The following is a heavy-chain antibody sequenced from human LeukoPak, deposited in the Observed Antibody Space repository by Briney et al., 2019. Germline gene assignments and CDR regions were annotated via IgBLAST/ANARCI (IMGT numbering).Heavy chain of an antibody. D-gene: IGHD3-10*01. V-gene: IGHV4-61*10. CDR2: IHYTGST. J-gene: IGHJ5*02. CDR1: GGSISSGSYY. CDR3: ARGGYYGSGNDFRFDP. Sequence: SETLSLTCTVSGGSISSGSYYWSWIRQPAGKGLECIGYIHYTGSTNYNPSLKSQVTISVETSKNQFSLKLKSVTAADTAVYYCARGGYYGSGNDFRFDPWGQGTLVTVSS.